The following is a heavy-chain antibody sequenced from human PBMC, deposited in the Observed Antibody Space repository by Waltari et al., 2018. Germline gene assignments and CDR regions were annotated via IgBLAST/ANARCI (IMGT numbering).Heavy chain of an antibody. CDR1: GFTFTSSA. Sequence: QMQLVQSGPEVKKPGTSVKVSCKASGFTFTSSAVQWVRQARGQRLEWIGWIVVGSGNTNYAQKFQERVTITRDMSTSTAYMELSSLRSEDTAVYYCAASFDYGDFRLWYFDLWGRGTLVTVSS. CDR3: AASFDYGDFRLWYFDL. CDR2: IVVGSGNT. J-gene: IGHJ2*01. V-gene: IGHV1-58*01. D-gene: IGHD4-17*01.